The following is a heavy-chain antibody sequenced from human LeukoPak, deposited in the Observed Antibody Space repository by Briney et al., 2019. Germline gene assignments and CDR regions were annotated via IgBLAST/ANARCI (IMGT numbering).Heavy chain of an antibody. Sequence: ASVKVSCKASGGTFSSYAISWVRQAPGQGLEWMGGVIPIFATTNYAQKFQGRVTITADESTSTAYMELSSLRSEDTAVYYCARVGAYQIYGAFDYWGQGTLVTVSS. D-gene: IGHD4/OR15-4a*01. CDR1: GGTFSSYA. CDR3: ARVGAYQIYGAFDY. CDR2: VIPIFATT. J-gene: IGHJ4*02. V-gene: IGHV1-69*13.